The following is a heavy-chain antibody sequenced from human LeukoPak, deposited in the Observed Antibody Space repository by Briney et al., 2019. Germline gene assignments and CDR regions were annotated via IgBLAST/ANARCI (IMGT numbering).Heavy chain of an antibody. CDR3: AAPADYRYYYYYMDV. CDR1: GGTFSSYA. J-gene: IGHJ6*03. Sequence: GASVKVSCKASGGTFSSYAISWVRQAPGQGLEWMGGIIPIFGTANYAQKFQGRVTITADKSTSTAYMELSSLRSEDTAVYYCAAPADYRYYYYYMDVWGKGTTVTVSS. D-gene: IGHD3-16*02. CDR2: IIPIFGTA. V-gene: IGHV1-69*06.